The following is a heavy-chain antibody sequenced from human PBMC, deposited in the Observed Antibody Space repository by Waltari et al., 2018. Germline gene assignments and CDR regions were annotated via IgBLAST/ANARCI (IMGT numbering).Heavy chain of an antibody. J-gene: IGHJ6*02. CDR1: GGSISGGTYY. V-gene: IGHV4-39*01. CDR2: FFYNGST. CDR3: SRSPRPLRYFEWLPNEYGMDV. D-gene: IGHD3-9*01. Sequence: QLQLQESGPGLVKPSETLSLTCTVSGGSISGGTYYWAWIRQPPGKGLEWIGSFFYNGSTYYNPSVKGRVTVSVDTSKNQFSLKLTSVTAADTAVYFCSRSPRPLRYFEWLPNEYGMDVWGQGTTIIVS.